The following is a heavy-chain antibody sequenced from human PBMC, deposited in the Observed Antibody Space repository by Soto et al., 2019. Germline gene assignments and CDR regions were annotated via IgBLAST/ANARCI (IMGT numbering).Heavy chain of an antibody. D-gene: IGHD2-15*01. CDR1: GFIFSEST. CDR2: VSTSGRST. CDR3: VKQAHGLDGVAFDY. V-gene: IGHV3-64D*06. Sequence: GSLRLSCSASGFIFSESTIYWIRQVPGKGLEAISAVSTSGRSTYYADSVKDRFTISRDNSKNTLFLQMGSLRPEDTAIYYCVKQAHGLDGVAFDYWGQGTQVTVSS. J-gene: IGHJ4*02.